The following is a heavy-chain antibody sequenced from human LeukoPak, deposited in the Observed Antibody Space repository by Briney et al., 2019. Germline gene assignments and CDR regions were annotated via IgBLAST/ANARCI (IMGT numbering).Heavy chain of an antibody. D-gene: IGHD6-13*01. CDR1: GFTVSSNF. CDR2: LYSGGYT. CDR3: VRASSTTAAGLFDY. V-gene: IGHV3-53*01. Sequence: GGSLRLSCAASGFTVSSNFMSWVRQAPGKGLEWVSVLYSGGYTVYADSVKGRFTISRDNSENTLYLQRNSLRADDTAVYYCVRASSTTAAGLFDYWGQGTLLTVSS. J-gene: IGHJ4*02.